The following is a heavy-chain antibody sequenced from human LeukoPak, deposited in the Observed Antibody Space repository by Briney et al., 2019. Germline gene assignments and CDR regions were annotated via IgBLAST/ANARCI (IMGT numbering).Heavy chain of an antibody. D-gene: IGHD4-11*01. Sequence: SETLSLTCTVSGCSISSGYYWGWIRQPAGKGLEWIGRIYTSGSTNYNPSLKSRVTMSVDTSKNQFSLKLSSVTAADTAVYYCARGNGDYSKAWGQGTLVTVSS. CDR1: GCSISSGYY. J-gene: IGHJ5*02. CDR3: ARGNGDYSKA. V-gene: IGHV4-4*07. CDR2: IYTSGST.